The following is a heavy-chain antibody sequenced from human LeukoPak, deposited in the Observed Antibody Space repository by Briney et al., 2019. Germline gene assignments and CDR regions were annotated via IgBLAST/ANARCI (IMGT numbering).Heavy chain of an antibody. CDR2: IYYSGST. J-gene: IGHJ3*02. CDR3: ARLHDSSGYDDIDI. V-gene: IGHV4-31*03. D-gene: IGHD3-22*01. CDR1: GGSISSGGYY. Sequence: PSETLSLTCTVSGGSISSGGYYWSWIRQHPGKGLEWIGYIYYSGSTYYNPSLKSRVTISVDTSKNQFSLKVKSVTAADTAVYYCARLHDSSGYDDIDIWGQGTMVTVSS.